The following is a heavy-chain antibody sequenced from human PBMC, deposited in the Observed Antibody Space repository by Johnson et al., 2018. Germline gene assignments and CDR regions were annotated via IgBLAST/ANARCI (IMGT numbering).Heavy chain of an antibody. CDR2: TYSSGST. Sequence: VQLQESGPGLVKPSETLSLTCTVSGGSISSYYWSWIRQPPGKGLAWIGYTYSSGSTNYNPSLKSRVTISVDTSKNQFSLTLSSVTAADTAGYYCARASIAVAHYYYYGMDVWGQGTTVTVSS. CDR1: GGSISSYY. V-gene: IGHV4-59*01. CDR3: ARASIAVAHYYYYGMDV. J-gene: IGHJ6*02. D-gene: IGHD6-19*01.